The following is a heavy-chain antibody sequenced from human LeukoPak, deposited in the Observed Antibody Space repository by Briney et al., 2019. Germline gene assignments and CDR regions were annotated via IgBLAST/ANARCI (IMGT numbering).Heavy chain of an antibody. CDR1: GFAFSSFE. D-gene: IGHD2-15*01. V-gene: IGHV3-48*03. CDR2: IDSSGDTI. J-gene: IGHJ6*03. CDR3: ARGVGLANYYYYMDV. Sequence: GGSLRLSCAASGFAFSSFEMNWVRQAPGKGLEWVSYIDSSGDTIHYADSVKGRFTISRDNAKNSLFLQMSSLRVEDMSVYYCARGVGLANYYYYMDVWGRGTTVTISS.